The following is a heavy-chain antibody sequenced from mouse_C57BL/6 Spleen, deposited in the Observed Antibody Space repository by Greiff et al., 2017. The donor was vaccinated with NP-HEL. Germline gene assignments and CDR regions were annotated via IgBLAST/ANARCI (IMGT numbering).Heavy chain of an antibody. CDR3: ARCPYAGGAMDY. D-gene: IGHD2-12*01. V-gene: IGHV1-69*01. CDR1: GYTFTSYW. Sequence: VQLQQPGAELVMPGASVKLSCKASGYTFTSYWMHWVKQRPGQGLEWIGEIDPSDSYTNYNQKFKGKSTLTVYKSSSTAYMQLSSLTSEDSAVYYCARCPYAGGAMDYWGQGTSVTVSS. J-gene: IGHJ4*01. CDR2: IDPSDSYT.